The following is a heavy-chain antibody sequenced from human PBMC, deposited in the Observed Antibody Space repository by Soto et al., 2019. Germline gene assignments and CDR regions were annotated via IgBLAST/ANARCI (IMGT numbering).Heavy chain of an antibody. CDR2: IPYDGSNN. V-gene: IGHV3-30-3*01. CDR1: GFTFSSYA. J-gene: IGHJ4*02. D-gene: IGHD2-21*02. Sequence: QVQLVASGGGVVQPGRSLRLSCAASGFTFSSYARHWVRQATGKGLEWEAIIPYDGSNNYYAAAVKGRFTISRDNSKETLYLQMHSMRAADTAVDYCARGWGGVVTKYYFDYWGQVTLVTVSS. CDR3: ARGWGGVVTKYYFDY.